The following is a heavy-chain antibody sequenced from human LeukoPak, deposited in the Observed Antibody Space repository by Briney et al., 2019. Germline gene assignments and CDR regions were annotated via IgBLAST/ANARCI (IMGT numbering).Heavy chain of an antibody. D-gene: IGHD5-24*01. Sequence: PGGSLRLSCAASGFTFSSYSMNWVRQAPGKGLEWVSAISGSGGSTYYADSVKGRFTISRDNAKNSLYLQMNSLRAEDTAVYYCARGEMATEDIDYWGQGTLVTVSS. CDR1: GFTFSSYS. CDR2: ISGSGGST. V-gene: IGHV3-21*01. J-gene: IGHJ4*02. CDR3: ARGEMATEDIDY.